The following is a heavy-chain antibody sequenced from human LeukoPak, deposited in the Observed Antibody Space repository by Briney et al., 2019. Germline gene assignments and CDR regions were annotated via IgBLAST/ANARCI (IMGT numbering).Heavy chain of an antibody. CDR1: GFTLTSCP. D-gene: IGHD3-22*01. J-gene: IGHJ2*01. V-gene: IGHV1-58*01. Sequence: SVKVSCKASGFTLTSCPVQWVRQARGQRLEWIGWIVVGSGDTNYAQEFQERVTITRDMSTDAVNMELSSLRSDDTAVYYCAAARDIVVRPYWYFDLWGRGTLVTVSS. CDR3: AAARDIVVRPYWYFDL. CDR2: IVVGSGDT.